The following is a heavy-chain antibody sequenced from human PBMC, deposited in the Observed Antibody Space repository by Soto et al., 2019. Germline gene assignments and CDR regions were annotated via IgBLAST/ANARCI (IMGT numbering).Heavy chain of an antibody. CDR2: IYAGSIT. Sequence: PGGSLRLSCAASGFTVTSNYMSWVRQAAGRGLEWVSVIYAGSITFYADSVKGRFTISRNSSKNSLYLEMNSLRAEDTAVYYCARIPYYSNGTIFDHWGQGTLVTVSS. D-gene: IGHD6-19*01. CDR1: GFTVTSNY. CDR3: ARIPYYSNGTIFDH. J-gene: IGHJ4*02. V-gene: IGHV3-53*01.